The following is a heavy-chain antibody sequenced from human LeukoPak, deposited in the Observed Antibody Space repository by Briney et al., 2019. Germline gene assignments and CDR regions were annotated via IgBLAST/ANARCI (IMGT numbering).Heavy chain of an antibody. V-gene: IGHV3-74*01. CDR1: GYSFSSYG. CDR2: INGDGSRT. Sequence: GGSLRLSCAASGYSFSSYGMHWVRQAPGKGLVWVSRINGDGSRTNYADSVEGRFTISRDNAKNTVYLQMNSLRAEDTAVYYCARGATYAYYFDYWGQGILVTVSS. D-gene: IGHD4-17*01. CDR3: ARGATYAYYFDY. J-gene: IGHJ4*02.